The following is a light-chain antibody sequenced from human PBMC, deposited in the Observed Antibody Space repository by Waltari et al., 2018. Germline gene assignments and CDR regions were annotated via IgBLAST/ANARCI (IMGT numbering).Light chain of an antibody. J-gene: IGKJ4*01. Sequence: EIVFTHSPAPLSFSPGERPTLSGRARHSVNWYLAWYQQRPGQAPRLLIFDTYNRATGIPARFSGSGSATDFTLNISSLEPDDSAVYYCQQSRNWPRTFGGGTKVEIK. V-gene: IGKV3-11*01. CDR1: HSVNWY. CDR2: DTY. CDR3: QQSRNWPRT.